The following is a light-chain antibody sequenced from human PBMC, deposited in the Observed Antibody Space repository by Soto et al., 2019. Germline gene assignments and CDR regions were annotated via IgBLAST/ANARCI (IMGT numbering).Light chain of an antibody. V-gene: IGKV3-20*01. CDR1: QSFSSNY. CDR3: QQYGSSGIT. CDR2: DAS. J-gene: IGKJ5*01. Sequence: EIVLTQSPGTLSLSPGERATVSCRSSQSFSSNYLAWYQQKSGQAPRLLIYDASKRATGIPARFSGSGSGTDFTLTISRLEPEDFAVYYCQQYGSSGITFGQGTRLEIK.